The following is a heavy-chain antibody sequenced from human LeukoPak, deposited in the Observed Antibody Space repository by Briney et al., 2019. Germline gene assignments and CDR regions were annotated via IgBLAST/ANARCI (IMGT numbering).Heavy chain of an antibody. D-gene: IGHD3-16*01. V-gene: IGHV3-23*01. J-gene: IGHJ4*02. CDR2: VSGSGGIT. CDR1: GFTFNSYA. Sequence: GGSLRLSCAASGFTFNSYAMTWVRQAPGKGLEWVSHVSGSGGITYYADSVKGRFTIFRDNSKNTLYLQMNSLRAEDTAVYYCAKGDTGEWGQGTLVTVSS. CDR3: AKGDTGE.